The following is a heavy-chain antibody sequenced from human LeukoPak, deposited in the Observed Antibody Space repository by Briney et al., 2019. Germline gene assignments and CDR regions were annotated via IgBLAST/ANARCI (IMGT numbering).Heavy chain of an antibody. Sequence: SETLSLTCTVSGGSISSYYWSWIWQPPGKGLEWIGYIYYSGSTNYNPSLKSRVTISVDTSKNQFSLKLSSVTAADTAVYYCASQRGYSYGYALDPWGQGTLVTVSS. V-gene: IGHV4-59*08. D-gene: IGHD5-18*01. J-gene: IGHJ5*02. CDR2: IYYSGST. CDR1: GGSISSYY. CDR3: ASQRGYSYGYALDP.